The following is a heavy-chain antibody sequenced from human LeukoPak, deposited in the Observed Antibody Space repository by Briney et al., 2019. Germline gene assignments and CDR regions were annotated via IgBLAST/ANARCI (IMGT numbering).Heavy chain of an antibody. Sequence: PGGSLRLSCAASGFTFSSYGMHWVRQAPGKGLEWVAVIWYDGSNKYYADSVKGRFTISRDNSKNTLYLQMNSLRPDDTALYYCARVASLSVTHYYYYGMDVWGPGTTVSVSS. V-gene: IGHV3-33*01. CDR2: IWYDGSNK. CDR1: GFTFSSYG. CDR3: ARVASLSVTHYYYYGMDV. D-gene: IGHD4-17*01. J-gene: IGHJ6*02.